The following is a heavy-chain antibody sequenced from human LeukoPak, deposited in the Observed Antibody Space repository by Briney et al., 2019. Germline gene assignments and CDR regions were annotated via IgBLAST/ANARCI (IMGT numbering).Heavy chain of an antibody. CDR1: GFTFSKYW. J-gene: IGHJ4*02. CDR2: VNTDGTVT. D-gene: IGHD6-19*01. CDR3: ATKQWLAPPPDS. Sequence: GGSLRLSCAASGFTFSKYWMLWVRQAPGKGLESVSRVNTDGTVTTYADSVKGRFTVSRDNADNTMFLQMNSVRDADTAVYYCATKQWLAPPPDSWGQGTPVTVSS. V-gene: IGHV3-74*01.